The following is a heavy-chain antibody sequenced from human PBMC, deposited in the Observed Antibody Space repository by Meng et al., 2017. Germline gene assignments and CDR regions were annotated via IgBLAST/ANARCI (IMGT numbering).Heavy chain of an antibody. V-gene: IGHV1-69*05. CDR3: AINDPQGYYFDY. CDR2: IIPIFGTA. Sequence: QVQWCELGVRVKKPGSSGKVSCKGSGGTFSRYAISWVRQAPGQGLEWMGGIIPIFGTANYAQKFQGRVTITTDESTSTAYMELSSLRSEDTAVYYCAINDPQGYYFDYWGQGTLVTVSS. J-gene: IGHJ4*02. D-gene: IGHD1-1*01. CDR1: GGTFSRYA.